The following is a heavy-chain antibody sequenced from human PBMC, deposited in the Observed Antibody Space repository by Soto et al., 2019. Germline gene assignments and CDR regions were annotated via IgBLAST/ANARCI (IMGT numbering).Heavy chain of an antibody. J-gene: IGHJ6*03. Sequence: GASVKVSCKASGGPFSSYTISWVRQAPGQGLEWMGRIIPILGIANYAQKFQGRVTITADKSTSTAYMELSSLRSEDTAVYYCARDQGLRLTYYYYYYMDVWGKGTTVTVSS. CDR1: GGPFSSYT. CDR3: ARDQGLRLTYYYYYYMDV. CDR2: IIPILGIA. V-gene: IGHV1-69*04. D-gene: IGHD5-12*01.